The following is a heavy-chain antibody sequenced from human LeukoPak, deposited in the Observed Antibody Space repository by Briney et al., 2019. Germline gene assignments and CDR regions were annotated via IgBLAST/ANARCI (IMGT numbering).Heavy chain of an antibody. CDR2: IIPILGIA. D-gene: IGHD4-17*01. Sequence: ASVKVSCKASVGTFSSYAISWVRQAPGQGLEWMGRIIPILGIANYAQKFQGRVTITADKSTSTAYMELSSLRSEDTAVYYCARAYGDYAVAGFDIWGQGTMVTVSS. CDR3: ARAYGDYAVAGFDI. CDR1: VGTFSSYA. V-gene: IGHV1-69*04. J-gene: IGHJ3*02.